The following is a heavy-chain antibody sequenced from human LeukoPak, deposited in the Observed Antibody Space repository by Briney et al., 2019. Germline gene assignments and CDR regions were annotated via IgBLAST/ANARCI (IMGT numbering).Heavy chain of an antibody. CDR2: INHSGST. J-gene: IGHJ5*02. Sequence: SETLSLTCAAYGVSFSGYYWGWIRQPPGKGLEWIGEINHSGSTNYNPSLKSRVTISVDTSKNQFSLKLSSVTAADTAVYYCAVAGGDWFDPWGQGTLVTVSS. CDR3: AVAGGDWFDP. V-gene: IGHV4-34*01. CDR1: GVSFSGYY. D-gene: IGHD6-19*01.